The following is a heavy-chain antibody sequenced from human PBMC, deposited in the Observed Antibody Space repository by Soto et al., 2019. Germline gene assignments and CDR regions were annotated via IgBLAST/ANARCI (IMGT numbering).Heavy chain of an antibody. CDR1: KFTFNTYE. CDR3: ARDRSRNFGMDV. CDR2: ISSGGTTT. Sequence: VQLVESGGGLVQPGGSLRLSCSASKFTFNTYEMNWVRQAPGKGLEWVSYISSGGTTTYYSDSVKGRFTISRDNGKNSLYLQMNSLRGEDTAVYYCARDRSRNFGMDVWGQGTTVTVSS. J-gene: IGHJ6*02. D-gene: IGHD3-10*01. V-gene: IGHV3-48*03.